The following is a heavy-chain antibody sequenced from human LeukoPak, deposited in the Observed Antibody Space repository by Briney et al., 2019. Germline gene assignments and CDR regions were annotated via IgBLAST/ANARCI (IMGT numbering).Heavy chain of an antibody. CDR1: GFTFSSYA. CDR2: ISGSGGST. J-gene: IGHJ3*02. Sequence: GGSLRLSCAASGFTFSSYAMSWVRQAPGKGLEWVSAISGSGGSTYYADSVKGRFTISRDNSKNTLYLQMNSLRAEDTAVYYCAKDLAYCGGDCYFAPPLSQLGRLLDALDMWGQGTVVTVSS. V-gene: IGHV3-23*01. D-gene: IGHD2-21*01. CDR3: AKDLAYCGGDCYFAPPLSQLGRLLDALDM.